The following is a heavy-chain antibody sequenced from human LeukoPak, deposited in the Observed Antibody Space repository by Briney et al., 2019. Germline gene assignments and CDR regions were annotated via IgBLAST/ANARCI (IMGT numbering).Heavy chain of an antibody. Sequence: GASVKVSCKASGYTFTGYYMHWVRQAPGQGLEWMGWINPNSGGTNYAQKFQGRVTMTRDTSISTAYMELSRLRADDTAGYYCASAGGSTYYYGSSSCYGKCSFDYWGQGTLVTVSS. J-gene: IGHJ4*02. CDR3: ASAGGSTYYYGSSSCYGKCSFDY. CDR2: INPNSGGT. CDR1: GYTFTGYY. D-gene: IGHD3-10*01. V-gene: IGHV1-2*02.